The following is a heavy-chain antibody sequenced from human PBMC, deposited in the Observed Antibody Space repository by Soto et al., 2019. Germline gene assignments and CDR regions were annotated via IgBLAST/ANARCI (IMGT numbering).Heavy chain of an antibody. CDR2: IGGTGMST. CDR3: AEGTGVVAAIRFRCDWYFDL. V-gene: IGHV3-23*01. Sequence: EVKLLESGGGLVQPGGSLRVSCVASGFSFSSYAMSWVRQAPGRGLEWVSGIGGTGMSTYYADSVKGRFTISRDNSKETLYTQMNQPRGQDTAEFYCAEGTGVVAAIRFRCDWYFDLLGRGLLVAFPS. D-gene: IGHD2-15*01. CDR1: GFSFSSYA. J-gene: IGHJ2*01.